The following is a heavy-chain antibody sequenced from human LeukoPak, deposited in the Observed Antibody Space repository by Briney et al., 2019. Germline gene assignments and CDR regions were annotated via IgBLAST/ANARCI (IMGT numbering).Heavy chain of an antibody. D-gene: IGHD2-15*01. V-gene: IGHV3-74*03. J-gene: IGHJ4*02. CDR2: ITPDGNAA. CDR1: GFTFSGHW. CDR3: ARSGYSNGYDY. Sequence: GGSLRLSCVASGFTFSGHWMHWVRQVPGKGLVAVSRITPDGNAAAHADSVKGRFTISRDNAKNTLYLDMNSLTAEDTALYYCARSGYSNGYDYWGQGTLVTVSS.